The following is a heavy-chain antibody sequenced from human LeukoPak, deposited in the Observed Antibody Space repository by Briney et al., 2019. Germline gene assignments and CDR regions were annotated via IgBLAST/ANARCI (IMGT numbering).Heavy chain of an antibody. CDR3: ARDNAGLVKHLDAFDL. J-gene: IGHJ3*01. V-gene: IGHV3-33*01. Sequence: GRSLRLSCAASGFIFSDYGMHWVRQAPGKGREWVAVIWNDGSNTYYGDSVKGLFTISRDNSKNTVYLQMNSLRAEDTAVYYCARDNAGLVKHLDAFDLWGQGTMVTVAS. CDR2: IWNDGSNT. CDR1: GFIFSDYG. D-gene: IGHD1-26*01.